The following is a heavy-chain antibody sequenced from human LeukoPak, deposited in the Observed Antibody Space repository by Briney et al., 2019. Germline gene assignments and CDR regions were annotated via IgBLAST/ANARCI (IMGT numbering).Heavy chain of an antibody. D-gene: IGHD1-26*01. CDR3: ARVSWELPY. J-gene: IGHJ4*02. CDR2: IYHSGST. CDR1: GCSISSGYY. Sequence: SETLSVTCTVSGCSISSGYYWGWIRQPPGKGLEWIGSIYHSGSTYYNPSLKSRVTISVDTSKNQFSLKLSSVTAADTAVYYCARVSWELPYWGQGTLVIVSS. V-gene: IGHV4-38-2*02.